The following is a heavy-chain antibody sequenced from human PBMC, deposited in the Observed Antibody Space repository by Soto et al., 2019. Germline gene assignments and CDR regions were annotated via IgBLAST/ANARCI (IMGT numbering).Heavy chain of an antibody. CDR2: LYDVDGS. Sequence: LRLSCAAFGLTISGKKYVAWVRQAPGKGLEWVSALYDVDGSFYADSVKGRFTTSSDSSKTTVYLQMNDLRPDDTAVYYCATWHEREHAYDVWGQGTTVTVSS. CDR1: GLTISGKKY. V-gene: IGHV3-53*01. J-gene: IGHJ3*01. CDR3: ATWHEREHAYDV. D-gene: IGHD1-1*01.